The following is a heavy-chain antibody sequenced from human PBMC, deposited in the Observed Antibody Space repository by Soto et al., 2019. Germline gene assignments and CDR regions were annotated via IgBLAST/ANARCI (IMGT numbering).Heavy chain of an antibody. J-gene: IGHJ5*02. CDR2: ISSSGSTI. Sequence: QVQLVESGGGLVKPGGSLRLSCAASGFTFSDYYMSWIRQAPGKGLEWVSYISSSGSTIYYADSVKGRFTISRDNAKNSLYLQMNSLRAEDTAVYYCARDPNREDYDFWSGYYFSSFDPWGQGTLVTVSS. V-gene: IGHV3-11*01. CDR3: ARDPNREDYDFWSGYYFSSFDP. D-gene: IGHD3-3*01. CDR1: GFTFSDYY.